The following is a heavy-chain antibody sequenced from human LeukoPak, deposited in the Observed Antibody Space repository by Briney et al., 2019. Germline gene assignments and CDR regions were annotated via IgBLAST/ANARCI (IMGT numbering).Heavy chain of an antibody. CDR3: ARGPGGATKQRTYYYYYYMDV. V-gene: IGHV3-20*04. Sequence: GGSLRLSCAASGFTFDDYAMSWVRQTPGKGLEWVSGTNWDGGRTGYADSVKGRFTISRDNAKNSLYLQMNSLRVEDTAMYYCARGPGGATKQRTYYYYYYMDVWGKGTTVTVSS. CDR2: TNWDGGRT. D-gene: IGHD1-26*01. CDR1: GFTFDDYA. J-gene: IGHJ6*03.